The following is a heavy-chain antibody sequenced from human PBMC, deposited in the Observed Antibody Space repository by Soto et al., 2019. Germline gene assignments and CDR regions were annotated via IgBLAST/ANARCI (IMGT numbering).Heavy chain of an antibody. CDR3: ARAYHLGPKF. Sequence: QVHLVQSGAEVRKPGASVRVSCKPSGYTFTHFDIHWVRQATGQGLEWVGWMNPDSGNSGFTQRFQGRVSMTRNASMSTAYMEIHSLTSADTAIYYGARAYHLGPKFWGQGTRVTVSS. D-gene: IGHD3-16*01. J-gene: IGHJ4*02. V-gene: IGHV1-8*01. CDR1: GYTFTHFD. CDR2: MNPDSGNS.